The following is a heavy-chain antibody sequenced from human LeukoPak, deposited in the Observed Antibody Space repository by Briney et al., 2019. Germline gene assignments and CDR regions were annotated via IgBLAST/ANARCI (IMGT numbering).Heavy chain of an antibody. CDR2: ISSSSSYI. CDR1: GFTFSSYS. V-gene: IGHV3-21*01. D-gene: IGHD2-15*01. CDR3: ARGGDIVVVVAATPDYYGMDV. J-gene: IGHJ6*02. Sequence: GGSLRLSCAASGFTFSSYSMNWVRQAPGKGLEWVSSISSSSSYIYYADSVKGRFTISRDNAMNSLYLQMNSLRAEDTAVYYCARGGDIVVVVAATPDYYGMDVWGQGTTVTVSS.